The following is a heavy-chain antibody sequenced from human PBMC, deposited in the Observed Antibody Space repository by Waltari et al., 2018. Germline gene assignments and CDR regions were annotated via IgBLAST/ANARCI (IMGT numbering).Heavy chain of an antibody. Sequence: EVQLVEYGGGLVQPGRSLRLSCTGSGFSFGDYAMTWVRQAPGKGLEWVSSITSSGTLEYAASVKGRFTISRDDSKSIAYLQMNSLKTEDTAVYFCTRWTVSARLDYWGQGTLVTVSS. J-gene: IGHJ4*02. V-gene: IGHV3-49*04. CDR1: GFSFGDYA. D-gene: IGHD6-6*01. CDR2: ITSSGTL. CDR3: TRWTVSARLDY.